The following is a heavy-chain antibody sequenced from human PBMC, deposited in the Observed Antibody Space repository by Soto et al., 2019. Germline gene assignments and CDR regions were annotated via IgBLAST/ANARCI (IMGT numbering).Heavy chain of an antibody. V-gene: IGHV3-21*01. CDR1: GFTFSSYS. D-gene: IGHD2-2*01. J-gene: IGHJ6*02. CDR3: ARGTGTAARHYYYYYGMDV. Sequence: EVQLVESGGGLVKPGGSLRLSCAASGFTFSSYSMNWVRQAPGKGLEWVSSISSSSSDIYYADSVKGRFTISRDNAKKSLYRQMNSLRAEDTAVYYCARGTGTAARHYYYYYGMDVWGQRTTVTVSS. CDR2: ISSSSSDI.